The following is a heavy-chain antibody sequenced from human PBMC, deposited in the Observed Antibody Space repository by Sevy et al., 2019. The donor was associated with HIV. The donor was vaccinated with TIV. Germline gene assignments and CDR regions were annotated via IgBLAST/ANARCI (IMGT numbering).Heavy chain of an antibody. CDR2: FDPQDGEI. J-gene: IGHJ3*02. CDR1: GYTLTKLS. V-gene: IGHV1-24*01. Sequence: ASVKVSCKVSGYTLTKLSIHWVRQAPGKGLEWMGDFDPQDGEIIYAQRFQGRLTMTEDTSTDTAYMELSSLRSEDTALYYCAREGGVATTGDHDAFDIWGHGTLVTVSS. CDR3: AREGGVATTGDHDAFDI. D-gene: IGHD7-27*01.